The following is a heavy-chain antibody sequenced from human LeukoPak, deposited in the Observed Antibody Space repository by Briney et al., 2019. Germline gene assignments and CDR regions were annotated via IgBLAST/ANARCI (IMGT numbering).Heavy chain of an antibody. Sequence: SETLSLTCAVYGGSFSGYYWSWIRQPPGKGLEWIGEINHSGSTNYNPSLKSRVTISVDTSKNQFSLKLSSVTAADTAVYYCARGLREYSSSKYYYYYYMDVWGKGITVTVSS. J-gene: IGHJ6*03. D-gene: IGHD6-6*01. CDR2: INHSGST. CDR3: ARGLREYSSSKYYYYYYMDV. V-gene: IGHV4-34*01. CDR1: GGSFSGYY.